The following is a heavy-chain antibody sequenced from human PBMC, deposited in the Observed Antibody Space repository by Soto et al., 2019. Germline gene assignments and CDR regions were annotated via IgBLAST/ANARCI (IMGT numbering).Heavy chain of an antibody. D-gene: IGHD3-22*01. J-gene: IGHJ4*02. CDR3: TRVRSGNYGAFDY. V-gene: IGHV3-74*01. CDR2: INSDGSST. Sequence: GGSLRLSCAVSGFTFSDYWLHWVRQAPGKGLVWVSRINSDGSSTSYADSVKGRFAISRDSAKNTLYLQMNSLRAEDTAVYYCTRVRSGNYGAFDYWGQGTLVTVSS. CDR1: GFTFSDYW.